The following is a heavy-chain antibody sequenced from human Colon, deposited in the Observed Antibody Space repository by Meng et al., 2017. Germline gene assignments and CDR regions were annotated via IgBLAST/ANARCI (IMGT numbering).Heavy chain of an antibody. V-gene: IGHV3-72*01. J-gene: IGHJ4*02. CDR2: IRNKANSYST. D-gene: IGHD5-24*01. Sequence: GQLVESGGGLVQPGGSLRLSCAASGFTFSDYYMDWVRQAPGKGLEWVGRIRNKANSYSTEYAASVKGRFTISSDDSKNSVYLQMNSLKTEDTAVYYCARARRDTHNTADYWGQGTLVTVSS. CDR1: GFTFSDYY. CDR3: ARARRDTHNTADY.